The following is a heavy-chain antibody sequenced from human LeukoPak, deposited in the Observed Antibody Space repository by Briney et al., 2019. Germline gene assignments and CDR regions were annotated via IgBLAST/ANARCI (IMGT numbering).Heavy chain of an antibody. CDR2: INPTTGDT. D-gene: IGHD1-14*01. V-gene: IGHV1-2*02. Sequence: ASVKVSCQASGYIFTGYYMHWVRRAPGQGLEWVGWINPTTGDTHFAQKFQGRVTMTRDTSITTAYMEVNRLRSDDTAVYYCARDTEYWGQGTLVTVSS. CDR3: ARDTEY. CDR1: GYIFTGYY. J-gene: IGHJ4*02.